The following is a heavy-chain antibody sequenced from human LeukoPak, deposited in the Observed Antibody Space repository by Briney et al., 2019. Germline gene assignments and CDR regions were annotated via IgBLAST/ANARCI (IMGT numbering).Heavy chain of an antibody. J-gene: IGHJ4*02. CDR1: GASIRNTSFY. D-gene: IGHD6-6*01. CDR2: IYSSGTT. Sequence: SETLSLTCAVSGASIRNTSFYWGWIRQPPGKGLQWIASIYSSGTTYYNPSIKSRVTISVDTSKNQFSLKLSSVTAADTAVYYCARHLGADSSSSFGYWGQGTLVTVSS. CDR3: ARHLGADSSSSFGY. V-gene: IGHV4-39*01.